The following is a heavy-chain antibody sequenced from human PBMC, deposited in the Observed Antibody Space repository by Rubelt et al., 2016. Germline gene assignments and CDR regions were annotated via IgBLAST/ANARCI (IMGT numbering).Heavy chain of an antibody. CDR2: IHSSGSI. V-gene: IGHV4-4*07. CDR3: AKDWRGSGAFDI. CDR1: GGSISSYY. D-gene: IGHD3-10*01. J-gene: IGHJ3*02. Sequence: QVQLQESGPGLVKPSETLSLTCTVSGGSISSYYWSWIRQPAGKGLEWIGRIHSSGSINYTPSLKSRVTMSVDTSKNHFSRKLSSVTAADTAVYYCAKDWRGSGAFDIWGQGTMVTVSS.